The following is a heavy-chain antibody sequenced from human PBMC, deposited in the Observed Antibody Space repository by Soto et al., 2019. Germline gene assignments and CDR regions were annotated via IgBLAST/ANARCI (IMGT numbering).Heavy chain of an antibody. CDR2: ISGYNGNT. J-gene: IGHJ6*02. CDR3: SRFIMVGGWFDPNYYHGMDV. CDR1: GYTFSNYG. D-gene: IGHD6-19*01. Sequence: ASVKVSCKTSGYTFSNYGINWERQAPGQGLEWMGWISGYNGNTNYAQTVQGRVTMTTDTSTGTVYMELRSLKSDDTAIYYCSRFIMVGGWFDPNYYHGMDVWG. V-gene: IGHV1-18*01.